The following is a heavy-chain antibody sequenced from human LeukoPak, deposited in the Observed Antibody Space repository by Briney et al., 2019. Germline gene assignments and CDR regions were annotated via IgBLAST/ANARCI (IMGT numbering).Heavy chain of an antibody. Sequence: GGSLRLSCAASGFIFSNYAMSWVRQAPGKGLVWVSRINTDGSTTAYADSVKGRFTISRDNAKNTLYLEMNSLRAEDTAIYYCSRGKSAGLVNWFDPWGQGTLVTVSS. D-gene: IGHD2-8*02. V-gene: IGHV3-74*03. CDR1: GFIFSNYA. CDR2: INTDGSTT. CDR3: SRGKSAGLVNWFDP. J-gene: IGHJ5*02.